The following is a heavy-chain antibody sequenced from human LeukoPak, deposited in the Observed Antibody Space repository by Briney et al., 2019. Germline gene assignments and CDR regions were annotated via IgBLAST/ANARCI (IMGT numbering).Heavy chain of an antibody. Sequence: PSETLSLTCIVSGGSIAGSFYYWAWIRQTPGKGLEWIGYIYYTGSTNYNPSLKSRVTISVDTSKNQVSLKLSSVTAADTAVYYCARHENGVGSGDYWGQGTLVTVSS. V-gene: IGHV4-61*05. CDR2: IYYTGST. J-gene: IGHJ4*02. D-gene: IGHD4-17*01. CDR3: ARHENGVGSGDY. CDR1: GGSIAGSFYY.